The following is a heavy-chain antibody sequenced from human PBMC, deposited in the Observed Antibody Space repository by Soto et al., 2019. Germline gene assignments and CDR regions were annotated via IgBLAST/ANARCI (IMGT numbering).Heavy chain of an antibody. CDR1: GFTFSNYE. V-gene: IGHV3-48*03. Sequence: QPGGSLRLSCAASGFTFSNYEMNWVRQAPGEGLEWVSYVNSDGSTIHYADSVKGRFTVSRDNAKNSLYLQMNSLRAEDTAVYYCARYKRSDRALQFFDSWGQGNLVTVSS. CDR3: ARYKRSDRALQFFDS. J-gene: IGHJ4*02. CDR2: VNSDGSTI. D-gene: IGHD4-4*01.